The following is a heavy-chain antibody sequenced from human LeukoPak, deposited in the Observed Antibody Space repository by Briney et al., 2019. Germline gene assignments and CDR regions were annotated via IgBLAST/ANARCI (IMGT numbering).Heavy chain of an antibody. Sequence: GGSLRLSCAASRFTVSSSYMGWVRQAPGKGLEWVSVVYGDDTTYCPDSVKGRFTISRDNSQNTLYLQLDSLRAEDTAVYYCARLYDRSSYGAFDIWGQGTMVTVSS. J-gene: IGHJ3*02. CDR2: VYGDDTT. CDR3: ARLYDRSSYGAFDI. V-gene: IGHV3-66*02. CDR1: RFTVSSSY. D-gene: IGHD3-22*01.